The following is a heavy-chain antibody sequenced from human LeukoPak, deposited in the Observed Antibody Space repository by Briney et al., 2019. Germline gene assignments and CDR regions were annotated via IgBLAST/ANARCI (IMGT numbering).Heavy chain of an antibody. CDR1: GDSITNDNHY. Sequence: SETLSLTCTVSGDSITNDNHYWSWIRQPAGKGLEWIGRISATGNTNYNPSLKSRDTISADTSKNQFSLRLSSVTAADTAVYYCTRKQWVEYYFDSWGQGTLVTVSS. CDR3: TRKQWVEYYFDS. D-gene: IGHD6-19*01. V-gene: IGHV4-61*02. J-gene: IGHJ4*02. CDR2: ISATGNT.